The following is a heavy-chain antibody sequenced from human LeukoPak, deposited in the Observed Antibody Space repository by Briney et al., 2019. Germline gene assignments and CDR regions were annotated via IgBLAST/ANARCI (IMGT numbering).Heavy chain of an antibody. Sequence: PGGSLRLSCAASGFTFNNYGMNWVRQAPGKGLEGVSVVSTSGDIGYYADSVQGRFTISRDNSKNSLYLQMNSLRAEDTAVYYCAKGGTGTTVRYFDYWGQGTLVTVSS. D-gene: IGHD1-7*01. CDR1: GFTFNNYG. CDR2: VSTSGDIG. J-gene: IGHJ4*02. CDR3: AKGGTGTTVRYFDY. V-gene: IGHV3-23*01.